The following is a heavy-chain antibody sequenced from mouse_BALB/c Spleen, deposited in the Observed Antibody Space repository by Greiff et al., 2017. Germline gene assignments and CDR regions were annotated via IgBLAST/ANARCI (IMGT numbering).Heavy chain of an antibody. CDR1: GYTFSSYW. D-gene: IGHD2-1*01. J-gene: IGHJ1*01. Sequence: VQLQQSGAELMKPGASVKISCKATGYTFSSYWIEWVKQRPGHGLEWIGEILPGSGSTNYNEKFKGKATFTADTSSNTAYMQLSSLTSEDSAVYYCAREDYGNYWYFDVWGAGTTVTVSS. V-gene: IGHV1-9*01. CDR3: AREDYGNYWYFDV. CDR2: ILPGSGST.